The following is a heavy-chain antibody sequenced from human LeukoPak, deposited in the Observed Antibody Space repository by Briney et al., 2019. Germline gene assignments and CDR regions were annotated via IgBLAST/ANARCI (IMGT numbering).Heavy chain of an antibody. Sequence: GGSLRLSCAASGFTFSRYRMNWVRQAPGKGLEWVSYISSSSSPIYYADSVKGRFTVSRDNAKNSLYLQMNSLRAADTAVYYCARDHHRRHYDSQARDTFDIWGQGTMVTVSS. CDR3: ARDHHRRHYDSQARDTFDI. J-gene: IGHJ3*02. V-gene: IGHV3-48*01. CDR1: GFTFSRYR. D-gene: IGHD3-22*01. CDR2: ISSSSSPI.